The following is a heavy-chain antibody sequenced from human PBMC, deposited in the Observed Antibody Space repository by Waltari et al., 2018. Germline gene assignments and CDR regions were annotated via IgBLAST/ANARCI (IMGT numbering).Heavy chain of an antibody. CDR1: GGSVSSGSYY. D-gene: IGHD7-27*01. CDR3: ASELLGSPYY. CDR2: IYYSGST. J-gene: IGHJ4*02. V-gene: IGHV4-61*01. Sequence: QVQLQESGPGLVKPSETLSLTCTVSGGSVSSGSYYWSWIRQPPGKGLEWIGYIYYSGSTNNNPSLKSRVTISVDTSKNQFSLKLSSVTAADTAVYYCASELLGSPYYWGQGTLVTVSS.